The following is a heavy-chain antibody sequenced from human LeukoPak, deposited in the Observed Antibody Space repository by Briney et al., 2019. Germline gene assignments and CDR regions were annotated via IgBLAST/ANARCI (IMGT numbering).Heavy chain of an antibody. Sequence: GESLKISCKGSGYSFTYYWIGMVRQMPGKGLEWMGIIYPGDSDNRYSPSFQGQVTISADKSISTAYLQWSSLKASDTAVYYCARLHRDGYKSLGSYNLDYWSQGTLVTVSS. J-gene: IGHJ4*02. CDR3: ARLHRDGYKSLGSYNLDY. CDR1: GYSFTYYW. CDR2: IYPGDSDN. V-gene: IGHV5-51*01. D-gene: IGHD5-24*01.